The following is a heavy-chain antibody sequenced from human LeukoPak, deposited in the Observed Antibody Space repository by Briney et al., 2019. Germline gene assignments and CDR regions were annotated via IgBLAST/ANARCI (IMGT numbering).Heavy chain of an antibody. CDR1: GYTFTSYG. CDR3: ASSITIFGVVFDY. Sequence: ASVKVSCKASGYTFTSYGINWVRQAPGQGLEWMGWINPNSGGTNYAQKFQGRVTMTRDTSISTAYMELSRLRSDDTAVYYCASSITIFGVVFDYWGQGTLVTVSS. J-gene: IGHJ4*02. D-gene: IGHD3-3*01. V-gene: IGHV1-2*02. CDR2: INPNSGGT.